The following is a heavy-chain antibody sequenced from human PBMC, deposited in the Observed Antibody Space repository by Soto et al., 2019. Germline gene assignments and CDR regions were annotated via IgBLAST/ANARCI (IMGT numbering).Heavy chain of an antibody. CDR1: GFTFSSYV. J-gene: IGHJ4*02. CDR3: ARGGPHITIFGYGDD. V-gene: IGHV3-30-3*01. CDR2: ISYDGNNK. D-gene: IGHD3-3*01. Sequence: GGSLRLSCAASGFTFSSYVMHWVRQAPGKGLEWVAHISYDGNNKYYADSVKGRFTISRDNSKNTLYLQMSSLRVDDTAVYYCARGGPHITIFGYGDDWGQGNLVTVS.